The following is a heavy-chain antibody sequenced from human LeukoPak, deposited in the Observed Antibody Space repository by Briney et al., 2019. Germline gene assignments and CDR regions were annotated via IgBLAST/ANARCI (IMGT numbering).Heavy chain of an antibody. CDR3: ATPSTVGATPRIYLDY. D-gene: IGHD1-26*01. CDR1: GFTFSSYA. CDR2: ISGSGGST. V-gene: IGHV3-23*01. Sequence: GGSLRLSCVASGFTFSSYAMSWVRQAPGKGLEWVSAISGSGGSTYYADSVKGRFTISRDNSKNTLYLQMNSLRAEDTAVYYCATPSTVGATPRIYLDYWGQGTLVTVSS. J-gene: IGHJ4*02.